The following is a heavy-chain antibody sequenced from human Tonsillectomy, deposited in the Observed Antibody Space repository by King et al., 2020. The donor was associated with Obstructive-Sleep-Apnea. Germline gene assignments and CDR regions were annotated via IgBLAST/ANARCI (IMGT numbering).Heavy chain of an antibody. CDR3: ARGEQWLVKGVYYYAMDV. V-gene: IGHV6-1*01. J-gene: IGHJ6*02. CDR2: TYYRSKWYN. CDR1: GDSVSSNSAA. D-gene: IGHD6-19*01. Sequence: VQLQQSGPGLVKPSQTLSLTCAISGDSVSSNSAAWNSIRQSPSRGLEWLGRTYYRSKWYNDYAVSVKGRITINPDTSKNQFSLHLNSVTPEDTAVYYCARGEQWLVKGVYYYAMDVWGQGTTVTVSS.